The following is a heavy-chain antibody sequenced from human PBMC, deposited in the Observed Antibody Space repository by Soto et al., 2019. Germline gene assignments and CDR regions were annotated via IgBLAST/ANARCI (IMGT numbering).Heavy chain of an antibody. V-gene: IGHV4-30-2*01. Sequence: SETLSLTCTVSGGSISTVGYSWSWIRQPPGKGLEWIGYIYHSGNTFYNPSLKSRVTISLDRSQNQFSLQLNSVTAADTAVYYCAREGRWLQLIDYWGQGTLVTVSS. D-gene: IGHD5-18*01. CDR2: IYHSGNT. CDR3: AREGRWLQLIDY. J-gene: IGHJ4*02. CDR1: GGSISTVGYS.